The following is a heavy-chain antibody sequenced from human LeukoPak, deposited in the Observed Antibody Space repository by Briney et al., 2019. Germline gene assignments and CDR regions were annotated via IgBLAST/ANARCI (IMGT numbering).Heavy chain of an antibody. V-gene: IGHV3-23*01. CDR2: ISGSDGST. Sequence: GGSLRLSCAASGFTFSSYAMSWVRQAPGKGLEWVSAISGSDGSTYYADSVKGRFTISRDNSKNTLYLQMNSLGAEDTAVYYCAKAGLIRREAFDYWGQGTLVTVSS. D-gene: IGHD1-26*01. CDR3: AKAGLIRREAFDY. CDR1: GFTFSSYA. J-gene: IGHJ4*02.